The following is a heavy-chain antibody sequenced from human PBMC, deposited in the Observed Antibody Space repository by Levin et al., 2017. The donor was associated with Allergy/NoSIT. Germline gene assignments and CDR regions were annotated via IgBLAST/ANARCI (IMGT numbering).Heavy chain of an antibody. D-gene: IGHD2-15*01. J-gene: IGHJ4*02. V-gene: IGHV5-10-1*01. CDR3: ARYCSGGSCRTEDFDY. Sequence: GESLKISCKGSGYSFTSYWINWVRQMPGKGLEWMGRIDCSDSYTNYSPSFQGRVTISADKSITTAYLQWSSLTASDTAMYYCARYCSGGSCRTEDFDYWGQGTLVTVSS. CDR2: IDCSDSYT. CDR1: GYSFTSYW.